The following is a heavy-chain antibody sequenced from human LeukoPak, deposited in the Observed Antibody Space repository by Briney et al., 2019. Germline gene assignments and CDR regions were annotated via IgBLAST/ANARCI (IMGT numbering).Heavy chain of an antibody. J-gene: IGHJ4*02. CDR2: INFSWST. Sequence: SETLSLTCTVSGGSIDTYYWSWFRQPPGKTLEWIGYINFSWSTNYNPPLKSRVTLSVDTSKNELALKLSSVTAADTAVYYCARGRGDYGDYMDSWGQGTLVIVSS. V-gene: IGHV4-59*01. CDR1: GGSIDTYY. CDR3: ARGRGDYGDYMDS. D-gene: IGHD4-17*01.